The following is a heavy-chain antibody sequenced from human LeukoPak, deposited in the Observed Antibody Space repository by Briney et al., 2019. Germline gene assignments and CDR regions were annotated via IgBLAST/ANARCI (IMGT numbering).Heavy chain of an antibody. CDR3: ARVQGYSGYVPDY. V-gene: IGHV4-30-4*08. CDR2: IYYSGST. J-gene: IGHJ4*02. D-gene: IGHD5-12*01. Sequence: SQTLSLTCTVSGGSISSGDYYWSWIRQPPGKGLEWIGYIYYSGSTYYNPSLKSRVTISVDTSKNQFSLKLSSVTAADTAVYYCARVQGYSGYVPDYWGQGTLVTVSS. CDR1: GGSISSGDYY.